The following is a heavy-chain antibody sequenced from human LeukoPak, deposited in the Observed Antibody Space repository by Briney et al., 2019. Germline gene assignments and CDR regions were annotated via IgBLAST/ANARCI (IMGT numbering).Heavy chain of an antibody. J-gene: IGHJ4*02. D-gene: IGHD3-22*01. CDR1: GFTFTSYA. Sequence: GGSLRLSCAASGFTFTSYAMSWVRQAPGKGLEWVSSISGSGTTTYFADSVKGRFTISRDNSKNTLYLQINSLRAEDTAVYYCAKDFSGYAYDYWGQGTLVTVSS. V-gene: IGHV3-23*01. CDR2: ISGSGTTT. CDR3: AKDFSGYAYDY.